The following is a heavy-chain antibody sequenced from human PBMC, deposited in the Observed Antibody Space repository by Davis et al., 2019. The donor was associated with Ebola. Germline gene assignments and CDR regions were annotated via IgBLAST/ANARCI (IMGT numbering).Heavy chain of an antibody. V-gene: IGHV3-7*03. J-gene: IGHJ4*02. CDR1: GVTISNYW. CDR3: AQGGYDVMWPYDY. D-gene: IGHD3-16*01. Sequence: GESLKISCAASGVTISNYWMNWVRQSPGKGLEWVANIKQDESEKHYVDSVKGRFTISRDNAKNALYLQMNSLRVEDTGVYFCAQGGYDVMWPYDYWGQGSLVTVSS. CDR2: IKQDESEK.